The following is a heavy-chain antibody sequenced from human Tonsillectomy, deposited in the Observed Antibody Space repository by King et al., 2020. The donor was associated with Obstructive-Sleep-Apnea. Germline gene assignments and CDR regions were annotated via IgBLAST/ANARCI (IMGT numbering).Heavy chain of an antibody. Sequence: QLQESGPGLVKPSETLSLTCTVSGGSISSYYWSWIRQPPGKGLEGIGYIYYSGSTNYNPSLKGRVTISVDTSKNQFSLKLSSVTAADTAVYYCARSTYYYYGMDVWGQGTTVTVSS. CDR3: ARSTYYYYGMDV. CDR1: GGSISSYY. CDR2: IYYSGST. V-gene: IGHV4-59*08. J-gene: IGHJ6*02.